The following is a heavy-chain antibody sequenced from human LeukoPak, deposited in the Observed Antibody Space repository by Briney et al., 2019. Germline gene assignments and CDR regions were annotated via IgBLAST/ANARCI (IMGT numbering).Heavy chain of an antibody. Sequence: PGGSLRLSCAASGFTFSSYSMNWVRQAPGKGLEWVSSISSSSSYIYYADSVKGRFTISRDNAKNSLYLQMNSLRAEDTAVYYCARAGRKLERPMGWGQGTLVTVSS. J-gene: IGHJ4*02. V-gene: IGHV3-21*01. CDR1: GFTFSSYS. D-gene: IGHD1-1*01. CDR3: ARAGRKLERPMG. CDR2: ISSSSSYI.